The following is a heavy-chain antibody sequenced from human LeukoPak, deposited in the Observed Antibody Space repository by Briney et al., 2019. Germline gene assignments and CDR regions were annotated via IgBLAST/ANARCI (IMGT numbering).Heavy chain of an antibody. CDR3: ATLGEYYNSSGYYYN. D-gene: IGHD3-22*01. CDR1: GGSVSGGSYY. J-gene: IGHJ4*02. CDR2: IYYSGST. Sequence: SETLSLTCTVSGGSVSGGSYYWSWIRQPPGKGLERIGFIYYSGSTNYNPSLKSRVTSSLDTSKNQFSLKLNSVTAAHTAVYYCATLGEYYNSSGYYYNWGQGTLVTVSS. V-gene: IGHV4-61*01.